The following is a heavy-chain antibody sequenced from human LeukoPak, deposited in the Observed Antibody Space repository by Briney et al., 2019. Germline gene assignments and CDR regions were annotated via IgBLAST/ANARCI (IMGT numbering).Heavy chain of an antibody. CDR3: ARDIPPGYCSGGSCYFDH. J-gene: IGHJ4*02. CDR2: ISAYNGNT. CDR1: GYTFTSYG. V-gene: IGHV1-18*04. D-gene: IGHD2-15*01. Sequence: ASVKVSCKASGYTFTSYGISWVRQAPGQGLEWMGWISAYNGNTNYAQKLQGRVTMTTDTSTSTAYMELRSLRSDDTAVYYCARDIPPGYCSGGSCYFDHWGQGTLVTVSS.